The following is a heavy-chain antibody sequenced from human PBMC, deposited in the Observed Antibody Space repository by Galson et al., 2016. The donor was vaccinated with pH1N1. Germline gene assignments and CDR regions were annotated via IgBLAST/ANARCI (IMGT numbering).Heavy chain of an antibody. CDR3: ASVGDGYNLV. V-gene: IGHV1-2*06. D-gene: IGHD5-24*01. CDR1: GYTFTNYY. J-gene: IGHJ4*02. Sequence: SVKVSCKASGYTFTNYYLHWVRQAPGQGLKWMGRINPKSGVTDFAQNFQGRVTMTRDTSINTAYMELRRLRFDDTAVYYCASVGDGYNLVWGQRTLVTVSS. CDR2: INPKSGVT.